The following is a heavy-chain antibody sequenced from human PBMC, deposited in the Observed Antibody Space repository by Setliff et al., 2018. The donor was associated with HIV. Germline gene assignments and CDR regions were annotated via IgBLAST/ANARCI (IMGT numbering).Heavy chain of an antibody. V-gene: IGHV3-53*01. D-gene: IGHD2-21*01. J-gene: IGHJ5*02. Sequence: GGSLRLSCAASGFTVGSKYMTWVRQAPGKGLEWVSVMNSDGGTYYADSVKGRFTISRDNSINILYLHMNNLIAEDTAVYYCAKGVKWLAPWGRGTLVTVSS. CDR3: AKGVKWLAP. CDR2: MNSDGGT. CDR1: GFTVGSKY.